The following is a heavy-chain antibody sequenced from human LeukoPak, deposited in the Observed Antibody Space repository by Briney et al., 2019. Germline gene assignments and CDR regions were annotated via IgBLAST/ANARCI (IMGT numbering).Heavy chain of an antibody. CDR1: GFSFSSYW. CDR2: ISSSSSYI. J-gene: IGHJ3*02. Sequence: PGGSLRLSCEASGFSFSSYWMSWVRQAPGKGLEWVSSISSSSSYIYYADSVKGRFTISRDNAKNSLYLQMNSLRAEDTAVYYCARADSGYCSGGSCADAFDIWGQGTMVTVSS. CDR3: ARADSGYCSGGSCADAFDI. D-gene: IGHD2-15*01. V-gene: IGHV3-21*01.